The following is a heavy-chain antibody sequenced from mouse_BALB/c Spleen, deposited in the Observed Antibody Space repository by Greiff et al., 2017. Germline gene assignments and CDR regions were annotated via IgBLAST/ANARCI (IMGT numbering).Heavy chain of an antibody. CDR3: ASHNWDFAY. D-gene: IGHD4-1*02. J-gene: IGHJ3*01. CDR2: INPYNDGT. Sequence: EVHLVESGPELVKPGASVKMSCKASGYTFTSYVMHWVKQKPGQGLEWIGYINPYNDGTKYNEKFKGKATLTSDKSSSTAYMELSSLTSEDSAVYYCASHNWDFAYWGQGTLVTVSA. V-gene: IGHV1-14*01. CDR1: GYTFTSYV.